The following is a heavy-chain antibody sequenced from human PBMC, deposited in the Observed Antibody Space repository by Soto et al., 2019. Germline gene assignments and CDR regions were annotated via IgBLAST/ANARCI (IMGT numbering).Heavy chain of an antibody. CDR3: ARDNSFGVVITLVYYYGMDV. V-gene: IGHV3-30-3*01. CDR1: GFTFSSYA. Sequence: GGSLRLSCAASGFTFSSYAMHWVRQAPGKGLEWVAVISYDVSNKYYADSVKGRFTISRDNSKNTLYLQMNSLRAEDTAVYYCARDNSFGVVITLVYYYGMDVWGQGTRVTVSS. J-gene: IGHJ6*02. D-gene: IGHD3-3*01. CDR2: ISYDVSNK.